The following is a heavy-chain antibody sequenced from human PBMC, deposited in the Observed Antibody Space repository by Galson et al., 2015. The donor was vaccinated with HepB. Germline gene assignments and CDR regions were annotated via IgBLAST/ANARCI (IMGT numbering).Heavy chain of an antibody. J-gene: IGHJ3*01. V-gene: IGHV3-20*04. D-gene: IGHD3-10*01. CDR3: ARVWVVTGRTRWFGPLEAFDL. CDR1: GFNFDDSG. Sequence: SLRLSCAASGFNFDDSGITWVRQPPGKGLEWVSDIDRNGDSVNFADSLKGRSTIYRDNAQNSVHLLIHSLRVEDTAFYYCARVWVVTGRTRWFGPLEAFDLWGQGTMVIVSS. CDR2: IDRNGDSV.